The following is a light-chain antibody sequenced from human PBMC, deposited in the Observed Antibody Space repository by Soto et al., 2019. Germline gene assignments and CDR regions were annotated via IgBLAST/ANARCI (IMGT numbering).Light chain of an antibody. V-gene: IGKV3-20*01. CDR3: QQYGSSPPIT. CDR1: QSVSNNY. Sequence: EMVLTQSPGTLSLSPGERATLSCRASQSVSNNYLAWYQQKPGQAPRLLIYAASSRATGIPDRFSGSGSGTDFTLTIRRLEPEDFAVYFCQQYGSSPPITFGQGTRLEIK. CDR2: AAS. J-gene: IGKJ5*01.